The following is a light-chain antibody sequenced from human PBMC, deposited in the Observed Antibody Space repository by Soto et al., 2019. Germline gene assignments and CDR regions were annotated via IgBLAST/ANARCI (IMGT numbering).Light chain of an antibody. V-gene: IGKV1-27*01. CDR1: QGVRNH. CDR3: QKYDRAPWT. CDR2: GAS. J-gene: IGKJ1*01. Sequence: DIQMTQSPSSLSASVGDRVTITCRASQGVRNHLAWYQQKPGKVPKLLIYGASTLQSGVPSRFSGGGSGTDFTLTISSLQPEDGATYYCQKYDRAPWTFGQGTKVEVK.